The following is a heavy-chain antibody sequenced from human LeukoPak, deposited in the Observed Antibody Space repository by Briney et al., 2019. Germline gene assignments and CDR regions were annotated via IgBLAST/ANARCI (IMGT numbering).Heavy chain of an antibody. V-gene: IGHV3-23*01. CDR2: ISGSGGST. D-gene: IGHD5-12*01. Sequence: GGSLRLSCAASGFTFSDYAMSWFRQAPGKGLEWVSGISGSGGSTYYADSVKGRFTISRDNSKNTLYLQMNSMRAEDTAVYYCAKKTGYSGYDFGDYWGQGTLVTVCS. J-gene: IGHJ4*02. CDR3: AKKTGYSGYDFGDY. CDR1: GFTFSDYA.